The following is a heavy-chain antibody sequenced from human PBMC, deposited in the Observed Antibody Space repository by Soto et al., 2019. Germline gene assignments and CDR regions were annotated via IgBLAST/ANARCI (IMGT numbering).Heavy chain of an antibody. Sequence: EVQVVVSGGGLVQPGGSLKLSCAASGVTFSGSAMRWVRQASGKGLEWVGRIRSKANSYATAYGASVKGRFTMSRDDSKNTAYLQMNSLKTEDTAVYYCTTRGDGYNADFDYWGQGTLVTVSS. J-gene: IGHJ4*02. CDR3: TTRGDGYNADFDY. V-gene: IGHV3-73*01. D-gene: IGHD5-12*01. CDR1: GVTFSGSA. CDR2: IRSKANSYAT.